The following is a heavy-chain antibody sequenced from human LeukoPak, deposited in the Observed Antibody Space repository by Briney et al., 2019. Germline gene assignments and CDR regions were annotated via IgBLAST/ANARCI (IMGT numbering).Heavy chain of an antibody. CDR3: AREGGYDSSGYYYSPDHAFDI. V-gene: IGHV4-39*01. D-gene: IGHD3-22*01. J-gene: IGHJ3*02. Sequence: SETLSLTCTVSGGSISSSSYYWGWIRQPPGKGLEWIGSIYYSGSTYYNPSLKSRVTISVDTSKNRFSLKLSSVTAADTAVYYCAREGGYDSSGYYYSPDHAFDIWGQGTMVTVSS. CDR2: IYYSGST. CDR1: GGSISSSSYY.